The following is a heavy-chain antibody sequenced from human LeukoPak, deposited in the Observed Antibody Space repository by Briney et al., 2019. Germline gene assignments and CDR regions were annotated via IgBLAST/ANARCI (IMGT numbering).Heavy chain of an antibody. CDR3: AGARYSYGLSWFDP. D-gene: IGHD5-18*01. CDR1: GFTVSSNY. J-gene: IGHJ5*02. CDR2: IYSGGST. Sequence: GGSLRLSCAASGFTVSSNYMSWVRQAPGKGLEWVSVIYSGGSTYYADSVKGRFTISRDNSKNTLYLQMNSLRAEDTAVYYCAGARYSYGLSWFDPWGQGTLVTVSS. V-gene: IGHV3-66*01.